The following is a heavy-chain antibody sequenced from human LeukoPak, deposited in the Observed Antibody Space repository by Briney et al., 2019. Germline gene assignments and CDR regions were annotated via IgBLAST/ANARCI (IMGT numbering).Heavy chain of an antibody. J-gene: IGHJ4*02. D-gene: IGHD6-6*01. Sequence: ASVKVSCKASGYTFTDYYMHWVRQAPGQGLEWMGWINPNSGGTNYAQKFQGRVTMTRDTSISTVYMEMSRLRSDDTAVYYCARESVPAVAARRGLNYWGQGTLVTVSS. CDR1: GYTFTDYY. V-gene: IGHV1-2*02. CDR3: ARESVPAVAARRGLNY. CDR2: INPNSGGT.